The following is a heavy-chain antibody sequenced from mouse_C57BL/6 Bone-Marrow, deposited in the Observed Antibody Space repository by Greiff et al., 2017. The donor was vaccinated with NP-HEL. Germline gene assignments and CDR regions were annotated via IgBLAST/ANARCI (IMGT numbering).Heavy chain of an antibody. CDR3: TTGGSSPYAMDY. CDR1: GFNIKDDY. J-gene: IGHJ4*01. CDR2: IDPETGDA. D-gene: IGHD1-1*01. Sequence: EVQLQQSGAELVRPGASVKLSCTVSGFNIKDDYMHWVKQRPEQGLEWIGWIDPETGDAEYASKFQGKATITADTTSNTAYLQRSSLTSEDTSGYYGTTGGSSPYAMDYWGQGTAVTVSA. V-gene: IGHV14-4*01.